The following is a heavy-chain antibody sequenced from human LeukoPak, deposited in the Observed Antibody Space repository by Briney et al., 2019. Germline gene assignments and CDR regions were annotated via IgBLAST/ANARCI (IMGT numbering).Heavy chain of an antibody. D-gene: IGHD2-21*01. V-gene: IGHV3-23*01. CDR1: GFTFRSHA. J-gene: IGHJ4*02. CDR3: ANDFRLGYSAHFDH. CDR2: IYENGGTT. Sequence: GGSLRLSCVGSGFTFRSHAMSWVRQAPEKGLEFVSGIYENGGTTYYADSVKGRFSISRDNSKNTLYLQMDSLRGEDTAVYYCANDFRLGYSAHFDHWGQGALVTVST.